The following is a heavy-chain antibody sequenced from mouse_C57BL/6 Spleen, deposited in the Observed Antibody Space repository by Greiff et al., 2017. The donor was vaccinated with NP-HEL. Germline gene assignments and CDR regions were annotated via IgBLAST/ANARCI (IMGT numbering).Heavy chain of an antibody. D-gene: IGHD2-1*01. CDR2: IHPNSGST. CDR3: ARPMVTTVYYYAMDY. CDR1: GYTFTSYW. Sequence: HVPLQQPGAELVKPGASVKLSCKASGYTFTSYWMHWVKQRPGQGLEWIGMIHPNSGSTNYNEKFKSKATLTVDKSSSTAYMQLSSLTSEDSAVYYCARPMVTTVYYYAMDYWGQGTSVTVSS. V-gene: IGHV1-64*01. J-gene: IGHJ4*01.